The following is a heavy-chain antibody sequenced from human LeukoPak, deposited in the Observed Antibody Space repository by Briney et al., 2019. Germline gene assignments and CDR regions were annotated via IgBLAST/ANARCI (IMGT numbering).Heavy chain of an antibody. CDR2: ISYDGYYK. CDR3: ASAGAVTDSFVD. J-gene: IGHJ4*02. V-gene: IGHV3-30-3*01. Sequence: GGSLRLSCAASGFTFRTYTMHWVRQAPGKGLEWVASISYDGYYKYYAESVKGPFIISRDNSKNTLYLQINSLRADDTAVYYCASAGAVTDSFVDWGEGTLVIVSS. CDR1: GFTFRTYT. D-gene: IGHD4-23*01.